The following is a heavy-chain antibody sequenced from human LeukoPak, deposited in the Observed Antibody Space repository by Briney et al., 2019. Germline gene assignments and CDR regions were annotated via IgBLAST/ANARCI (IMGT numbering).Heavy chain of an antibody. D-gene: IGHD4-11*01. J-gene: IGHJ4*02. CDR1: GFTFSRYG. CDR2: IRYDGSNK. V-gene: IGHV3-30*02. CDR3: AKIPSVYSNFDY. Sequence: PGGSLRLSCAASGFTFSRYGMHWVRQAPGKGLEWVAFIRYDGSNKYYADSVKGRFTISRDNSKNTLYLQMNSLRAEDTAVYYCAKIPSVYSNFDYWGQGTLVTVSS.